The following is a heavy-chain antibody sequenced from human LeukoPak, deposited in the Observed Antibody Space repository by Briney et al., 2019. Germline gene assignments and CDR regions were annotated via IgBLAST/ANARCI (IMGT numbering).Heavy chain of an antibody. CDR3: AKIKGSSSPFDS. D-gene: IGHD6-6*01. J-gene: IGHJ4*02. CDR2: ISGSGGST. CDR1: GITVSTNY. Sequence: GGSLRLSCAASGITVSTNYMSWVRQAPGKGLEWVSAISGSGGSTYYADSVKGRFTISRDNAKNSLYLQMNSLRAEDTAVYYCAKIKGSSSPFDSWGQGTLVTVSS. V-gene: IGHV3-23*01.